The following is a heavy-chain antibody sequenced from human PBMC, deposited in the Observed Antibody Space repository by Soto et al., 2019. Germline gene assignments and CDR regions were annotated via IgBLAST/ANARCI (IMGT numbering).Heavy chain of an antibody. CDR1: GGSFSGYY. J-gene: IGHJ4*02. D-gene: IGHD6-13*01. Sequence: QVRLHQWSAGLLKPSETLSLTCAVYGGSFSGYYFTWIRQPPGKGLEWIGEINHSGNANYNPSLKSRLTISIDTSKNHFSLKLSSVTASDTAVYYCATKEGSSWSFDFWGQGTLVTVSS. CDR3: ATKEGSSWSFDF. CDR2: INHSGNA. V-gene: IGHV4-34*01.